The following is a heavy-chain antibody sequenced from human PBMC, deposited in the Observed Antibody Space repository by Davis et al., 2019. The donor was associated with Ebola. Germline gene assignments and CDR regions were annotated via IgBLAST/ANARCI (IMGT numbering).Heavy chain of an antibody. CDR3: AKDNYAVTIMVGAFDI. D-gene: IGHD4-17*01. CDR2: IYSGGGT. J-gene: IGHJ3*02. Sequence: GESLKISCAASGFIFRNYVMSWVRQAPGKGLEWVSVIYSGGGTYYADSVKGRLSVSRDNSKNTVYLQMHSLRVEDTAIYYCAKDNYAVTIMVGAFDIWGQGTVVTVSS. CDR1: GFIFRNYV. V-gene: IGHV3-23*03.